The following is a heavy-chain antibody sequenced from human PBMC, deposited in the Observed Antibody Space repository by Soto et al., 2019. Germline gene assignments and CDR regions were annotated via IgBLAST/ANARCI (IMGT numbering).Heavy chain of an antibody. Sequence: PSETLSLTCAVYGGSFSGYYWTWIRQPPGTGLEWIGEINHSGSTNYNPSLKSRVTISVDTSKNSVFLEMNSLRAEDTAVYFCARDNDGAQFASSYNDLWGQGVLVTVSS. CDR1: GGSFSGYY. CDR3: ARDNDGAQFASSYNDL. CDR2: INHSGST. J-gene: IGHJ5*02. D-gene: IGHD6-6*01. V-gene: IGHV4-34*01.